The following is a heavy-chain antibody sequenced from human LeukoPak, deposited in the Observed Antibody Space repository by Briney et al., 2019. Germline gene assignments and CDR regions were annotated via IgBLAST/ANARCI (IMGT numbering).Heavy chain of an antibody. CDR2: INFNSLNI. J-gene: IGHJ4*02. CDR3: ARGRITMVRGVIPDY. D-gene: IGHD3-10*01. Sequence: SLRLSCATSGFYFADYAMHWVRQAPGKGLEWVSGINFNSLNIVYADSVKGRFTISRDNAKNTLYLQMNSLRAEDTAVYFCARGRITMVRGVIPDYWGQGTLVTVSS. V-gene: IGHV3-9*01. CDR1: GFYFADYA.